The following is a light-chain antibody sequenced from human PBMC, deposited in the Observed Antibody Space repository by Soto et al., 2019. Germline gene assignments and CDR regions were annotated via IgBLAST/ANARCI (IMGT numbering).Light chain of an antibody. Sequence: QSALTQPASVSGSPGQSITISCTGTSSDVGGYNYVSWHQQHPGKAPKLLIYDVSSRPSGVSNRFSASKSGNTASLTISGLQPEDEADYYCSSYTSSVTHVFGTGTKVTVL. V-gene: IGLV2-14*01. CDR3: SSYTSSVTHV. CDR1: SSDVGGYNY. CDR2: DVS. J-gene: IGLJ1*01.